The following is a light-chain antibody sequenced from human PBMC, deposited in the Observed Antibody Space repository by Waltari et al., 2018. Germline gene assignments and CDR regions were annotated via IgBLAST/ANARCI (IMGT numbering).Light chain of an antibody. J-gene: IGKJ1*01. V-gene: IGKV3-20*01. CDR2: DAS. CDR1: QSISKY. CDR3: QKYGTLPAT. Sequence: SCRASQSISKYVAWYQQKPGQAPTLLIFDASSRATGIPDRFSGSGSGTDFSLTISRLEPEDVAVYYCQKYGTLPATFGQGTKVEIK.